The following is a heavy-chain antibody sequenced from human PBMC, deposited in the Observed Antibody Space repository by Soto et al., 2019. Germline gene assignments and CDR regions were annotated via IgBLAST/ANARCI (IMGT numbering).Heavy chain of an antibody. CDR1: GGTFSSYA. V-gene: IGHV1-69*12. Sequence: QVQLVQSGAELKKPGSSVRVSCQASGGTFSSYAFSWVRQAPGQGLEWVGGIIPMYNAPNYAPRFHGRVTIIADESTNTAYMELRGLRSEDTAVYHCTRGVWQRRIEAAFDLWGPGTMLTVSS. CDR3: TRGVWQRRIEAAFDL. D-gene: IGHD5-12*01. J-gene: IGHJ3*01. CDR2: IIPMYNAP.